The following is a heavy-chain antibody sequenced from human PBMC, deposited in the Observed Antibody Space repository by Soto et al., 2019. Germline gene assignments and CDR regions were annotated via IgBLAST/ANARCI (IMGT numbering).Heavy chain of an antibody. CDR3: ARGLNNYFDY. J-gene: IGHJ4*02. CDR1: GFTFSSYG. Sequence: GGSLRLSCAASGFTFSSYGMHWVRQAPGKGLEWVAVTSYDESQKYFADSVKGRFTISRDNSKNTLILQMNSLRAEDTAVYYCARGLNNYFDYWGQGTLVTVSS. CDR2: TSYDESQK. V-gene: IGHV3-30*03.